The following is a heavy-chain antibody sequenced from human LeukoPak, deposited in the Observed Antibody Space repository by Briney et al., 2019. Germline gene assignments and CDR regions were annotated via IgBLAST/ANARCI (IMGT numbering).Heavy chain of an antibody. CDR1: GFTFRSYA. D-gene: IGHD6-19*01. CDR3: AKDLGSIAVLPQLDY. J-gene: IGHJ4*02. Sequence: GGSLRLSCAASGFTFRSYAMSWVRQAPGKGLEWVSAISGGGGSTYYADSVKGRFTISRDNSKNTLYLQMNSLRAEDTAVYYCAKDLGSIAVLPQLDYWGQGTLVTVSS. CDR2: ISGGGGST. V-gene: IGHV3-23*01.